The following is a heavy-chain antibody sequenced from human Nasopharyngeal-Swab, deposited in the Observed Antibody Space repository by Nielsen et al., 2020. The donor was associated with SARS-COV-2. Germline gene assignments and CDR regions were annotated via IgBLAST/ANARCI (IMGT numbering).Heavy chain of an antibody. V-gene: IGHV3-7*01. CDR3: ARDCYGFSTTCNLLDC. Sequence: GGSLRLSCAASGFTFSSYWMSWVRQAPGKGLEWVANIKQDGSEKYYVDSVKGRFTISRDDAKNSLYLQMNSLRAEDTAVYYCARDCYGFSTTCNLLDCWGQGTLVTVSS. CDR2: IKQDGSEK. D-gene: IGHD2/OR15-2a*01. CDR1: GFTFSSYW. J-gene: IGHJ4*02.